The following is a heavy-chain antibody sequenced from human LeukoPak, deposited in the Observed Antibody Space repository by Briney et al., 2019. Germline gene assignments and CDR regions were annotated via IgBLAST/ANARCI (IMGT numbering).Heavy chain of an antibody. CDR3: ARDLSSTSNWELDY. D-gene: IGHD7-27*01. CDR1: GYTVSDYF. Sequence: ASVKVSCKASGYTVSDYFIHWVRQAPAQGLEWMGRINPNSGVTEYAHNFQGRVTTTRDTSISVSYMELNRLTSDDTAVYYCARDLSSTSNWELDYWGQGTLVTVSS. V-gene: IGHV1-2*06. CDR2: INPNSGVT. J-gene: IGHJ4*02.